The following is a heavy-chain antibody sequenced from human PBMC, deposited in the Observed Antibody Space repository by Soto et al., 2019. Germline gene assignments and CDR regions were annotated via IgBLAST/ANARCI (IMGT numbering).Heavy chain of an antibody. Sequence: GESLKISCKGSGYSFTSYWISWVRQMPGKGLEWMGRIDPSDSYTNYSPSFQGHVTISADKSISTAYLQWSSLKAADTAMYYCASRYSSGYAYGMDVWGQGTTVTVSS. D-gene: IGHD6-19*01. V-gene: IGHV5-10-1*01. J-gene: IGHJ6*02. CDR3: ASRYSSGYAYGMDV. CDR1: GYSFTSYW. CDR2: IDPSDSYT.